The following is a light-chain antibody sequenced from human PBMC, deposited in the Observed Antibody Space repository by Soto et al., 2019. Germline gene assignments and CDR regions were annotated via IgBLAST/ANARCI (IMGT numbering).Light chain of an antibody. CDR3: QQYNNWYT. V-gene: IGKV4-1*01. CDR1: QSVLYSSNNKNY. Sequence: DIVMTQSPDSLAVSLGERATINCKSSQSVLYSSNNKNYLAWYQQKPGQPPKLLIYWASTRESGVPDRFSGSGSGTDFTLTISSLQSEDFAVYYCQQYNNWYTFGQGTKLEIK. J-gene: IGKJ2*01. CDR2: WAS.